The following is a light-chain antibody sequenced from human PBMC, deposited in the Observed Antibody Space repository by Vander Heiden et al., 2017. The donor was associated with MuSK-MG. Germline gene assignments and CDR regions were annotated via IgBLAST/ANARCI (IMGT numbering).Light chain of an antibody. CDR3: QQSYLTPWT. CDR2: SAS. J-gene: IGKJ1*01. V-gene: IGKV1-39*01. CDR1: QTISRS. Sequence: DIQMTQSPSSLSASVGDRITITCRASQTISRSLNWYQQKPGKAPKVLIYSASSAQSGVPSRFSGSGSGTDFTLTISSLQPEDFASYYCQQSYLTPWTFGPGTKVEVK.